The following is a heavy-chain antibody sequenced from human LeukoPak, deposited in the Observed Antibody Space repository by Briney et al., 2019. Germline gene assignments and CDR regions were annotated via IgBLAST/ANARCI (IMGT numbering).Heavy chain of an antibody. Sequence: SETLSLTCTVSGDSISSYNYFWGWIRQPPGKGLEWVGSIYYRGNTYHNPSLKSRVTLSADTSKNQFSLKVTSVTAADTAVYYCARASGGYYWDFDYWGQGALVTVSS. CDR3: ARASGGYYWDFDY. CDR1: GDSISSYNYF. D-gene: IGHD3-22*01. J-gene: IGHJ4*02. CDR2: IYYRGNT. V-gene: IGHV4-39*01.